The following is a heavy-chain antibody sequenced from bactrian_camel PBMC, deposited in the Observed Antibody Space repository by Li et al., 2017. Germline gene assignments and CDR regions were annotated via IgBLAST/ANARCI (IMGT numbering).Heavy chain of an antibody. CDR2: IESVGVT. J-gene: IGHJ4*01. D-gene: IGHD2*01. CDR1: GNTYSKYC. CDR3: AAEEDTGRGIWETRDFPN. V-gene: IGHV3S53*01. Sequence: HVQLVESGGGSVQAGGSLTLSCGLSGNTYSKYCMGWFRQGPGKEREEVARIESVGVTSYADSVKGRFTISRDNAKNTVYLQMNNLKPEDTAMYYCAAEEDTGRGIWETRDFPNWGQGTQVTVS.